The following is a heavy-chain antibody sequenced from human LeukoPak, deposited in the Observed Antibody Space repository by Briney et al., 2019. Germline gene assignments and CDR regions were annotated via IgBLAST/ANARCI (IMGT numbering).Heavy chain of an antibody. CDR2: VNRDGSET. CDR1: GFALSSHW. CDR3: ARNNGMDV. V-gene: IGHV3-7*03. Sequence: QPGGSLRLSCAASGFALSSHWMTWVRQVPGRGPEWVVNVNRDGSETYYLDSVKGRFTISKDNAKNSLYLQMNSLRAEDTALYHCARNNGMDVWGQGTTVIVSS. J-gene: IGHJ6*02.